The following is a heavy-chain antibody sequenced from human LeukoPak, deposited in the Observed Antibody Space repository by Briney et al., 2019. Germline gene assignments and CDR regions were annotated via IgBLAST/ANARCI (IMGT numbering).Heavy chain of an antibody. CDR2: ISGSGGST. Sequence: GGSLRLSCAASGFTFSSYAMSWVRQAPGKGLEWVSAISGSGGSTYYADSVKGRFTISRDNSKNTLYLQMNSLRAEDTAVYYCAKGPRCSGGSCYSFSMNYWGQGTLVTVSS. CDR1: GFTFSSYA. J-gene: IGHJ4*02. CDR3: AKGPRCSGGSCYSFSMNY. V-gene: IGHV3-23*01. D-gene: IGHD2-15*01.